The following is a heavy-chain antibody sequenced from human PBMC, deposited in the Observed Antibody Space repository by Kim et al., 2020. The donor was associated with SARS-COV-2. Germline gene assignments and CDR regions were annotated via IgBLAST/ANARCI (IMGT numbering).Heavy chain of an antibody. CDR3: AVLAEIAARLGEYYYYGMDV. V-gene: IGHV1-8*01. CDR2: MNPNSGNT. J-gene: IGHJ6*02. D-gene: IGHD6-6*01. Sequence: ASVKVSCKASGYTFTSYDINWVRQATGQGLEWMGWMNPNSGNTGYAQKFQGRVTMTRNTSISTAYMELSSLRSEDTAVYYCAVLAEIAARLGEYYYYGMDVWGQGTTVTVSS. CDR1: GYTFTSYD.